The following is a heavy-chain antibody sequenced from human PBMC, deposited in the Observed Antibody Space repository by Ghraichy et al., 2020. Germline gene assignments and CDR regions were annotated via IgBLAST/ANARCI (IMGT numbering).Heavy chain of an antibody. CDR2: IRKKSNAYST. CDR3: ARSVVGDYFDY. V-gene: IGHV3-72*01. J-gene: IGHJ4*02. CDR1: GFIFSDHY. D-gene: IGHD3-16*01. Sequence: GGSLRLSCAASGFIFSDHYMDWVRQAPGKGLEWVGRIRKKSNAYSTDYAASVKGRFTISRDDSKSSVYLQMISLKPEDTAVYHCARSVVGDYFDYWGQGTLVTVS.